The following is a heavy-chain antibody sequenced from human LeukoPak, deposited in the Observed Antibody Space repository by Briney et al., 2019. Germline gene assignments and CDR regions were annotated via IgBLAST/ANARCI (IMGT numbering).Heavy chain of an antibody. CDR3: ARVSVSYGPDDAFDI. J-gene: IGHJ3*02. V-gene: IGHV1-8*03. Sequence: ASVKVSCKASGYTFTSYDINWVRQATGQGLEWMGWMNPNSGNTGYAQKFQGRVTITRNTSISTAYMELSSLRSEDTAVYYCARVSVSYGPDDAFDIWGQGTMVTVSS. CDR2: MNPNSGNT. CDR1: GYTFTSYD. D-gene: IGHD5-18*01.